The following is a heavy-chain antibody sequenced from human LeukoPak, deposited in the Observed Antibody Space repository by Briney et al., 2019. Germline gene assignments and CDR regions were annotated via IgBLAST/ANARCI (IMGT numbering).Heavy chain of an antibody. V-gene: IGHV4-61*08. J-gene: IGHJ6*02. CDR3: ASGLARRDGYKHPGDGMDV. CDR2: IYYSGST. CDR1: GGSISSGGYY. D-gene: IGHD5-24*01. Sequence: PSETLSLTCTVSGGSISSGGYYWSWIRQHPGKGLEWIGYIYYSGSTNYNPSLKSRVTISVDTSKNQFSLKLSSVTAADTAVYYCASGLARRDGYKHPGDGMDVWGQGTTVTVSS.